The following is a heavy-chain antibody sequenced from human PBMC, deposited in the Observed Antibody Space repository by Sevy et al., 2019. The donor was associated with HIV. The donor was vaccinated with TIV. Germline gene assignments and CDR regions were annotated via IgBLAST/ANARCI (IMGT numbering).Heavy chain of an antibody. V-gene: IGHV1-2*02. J-gene: IGHJ4*02. CDR2: INPNAGGSGGT. D-gene: IGHD3-9*01. Sequence: ASVKVSCKTSTYSFTAYYIHWVRQAPGQGLEWMGWINPNAGGSGGTNYAQKFQGRVTMTSDASINTAYMELTRLTSDDTAVYYCARGGLFSPSHYSDYWGQGTLVTVSS. CDR3: ARGGLFSPSHYSDY. CDR1: TYSFTAYY.